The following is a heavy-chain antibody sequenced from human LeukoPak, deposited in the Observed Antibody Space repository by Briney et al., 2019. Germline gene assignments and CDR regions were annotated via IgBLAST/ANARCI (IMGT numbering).Heavy chain of an antibody. CDR3: ARDLLQLVGATGY. J-gene: IGHJ4*02. V-gene: IGHV1-69*13. CDR2: IIPIFGTA. CDR1: GGTFSSYA. Sequence: ASVKVSCKASGGTFSSYAISWVRQAPGQGLEWMGGIIPIFGTANYAQKFQGRVTITADESTSTAYMELSSLRSEDTAVYYCARDLLQLVGATGYWGQGTLVTVSS. D-gene: IGHD1-26*01.